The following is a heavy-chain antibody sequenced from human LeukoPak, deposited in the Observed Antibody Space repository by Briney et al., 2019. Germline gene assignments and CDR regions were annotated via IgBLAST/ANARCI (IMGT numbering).Heavy chain of an antibody. J-gene: IGHJ4*02. CDR3: ARDRSVGLFDY. CDR2: ITSNSNYI. CDR1: GFTFSTYS. V-gene: IGHV3-21*01. D-gene: IGHD1-26*01. Sequence: GSLRLSCAASGFTFSTYSMNWVRQAPGEGLEWVSSITSNSNYIYYADSVKGRFTISRDNAKNSLYLQVNSLRAEDTAVYYCARDRSVGLFDYWGQGTLVTVSS.